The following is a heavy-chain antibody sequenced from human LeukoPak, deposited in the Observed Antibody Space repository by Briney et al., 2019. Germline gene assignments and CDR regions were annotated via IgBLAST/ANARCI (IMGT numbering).Heavy chain of an antibody. V-gene: IGHV4-39*07. D-gene: IGHD4-11*01. J-gene: IGHJ4*02. CDR2: IYYSGST. Sequence: PSETLSLTCTVSGGSISSTSYYWGWVRQPPGGGLEWIGSIYYSGSTYYNPSLKSRVTMSVDTSKNQFSLKLSSVTAADTAVYYCARGPYRNSFDYWGQGTLVTVSS. CDR1: GGSISSTSYY. CDR3: ARGPYRNSFDY.